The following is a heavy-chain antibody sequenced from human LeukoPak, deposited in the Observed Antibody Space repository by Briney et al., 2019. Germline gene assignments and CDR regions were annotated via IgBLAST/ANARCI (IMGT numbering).Heavy chain of an antibody. CDR3: ARPVPSRLGWFDP. CDR1: GYSISSGYY. V-gene: IGHV4-38-2*02. CDR2: VYYSGST. J-gene: IGHJ5*02. D-gene: IGHD1-1*01. Sequence: SETLSLTCTVSGYSISSGYYWGWIRQPPGKGLEWIGSVYYSGSTYYNPSLKSRVTISVDTSKNQFSLKLTSVTAADTAVYYCARPVPSRLGWFDPWGQGTLVTVSS.